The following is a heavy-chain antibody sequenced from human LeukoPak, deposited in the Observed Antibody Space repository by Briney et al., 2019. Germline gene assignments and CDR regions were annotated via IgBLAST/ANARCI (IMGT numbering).Heavy chain of an antibody. D-gene: IGHD3-10*01. CDR1: GFTFSDSS. Sequence: GGSLRLSCAASGFTFSDSSMNWVRQGPGKGLEWLSYISPTSHTLYADSVKGRFTISRDNAKNSLYLQMNSLKDEDTAVYYCASSTITMVRGVPYYYYGMDVWGQGSTVTVSS. V-gene: IGHV3-48*02. CDR2: ISPTSHT. CDR3: ASSTITMVRGVPYYYYGMDV. J-gene: IGHJ6*02.